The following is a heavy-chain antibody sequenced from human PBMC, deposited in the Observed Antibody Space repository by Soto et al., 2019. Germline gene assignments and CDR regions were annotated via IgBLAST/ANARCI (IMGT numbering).Heavy chain of an antibody. CDR2: ISYDGSNK. J-gene: IGHJ4*02. CDR3: AKGSNYYGSGSYYPGGAIIDY. CDR1: GFTFSSYG. V-gene: IGHV3-30*18. D-gene: IGHD3-10*01. Sequence: PGGSLRLSCAASGFTFSSYGMHWVRQAPGKGLEWVAVISYDGSNKYYADSVKGRFTISRDNSKNTLYLQMNSLRAEDTAVYYCAKGSNYYGSGSYYPGGAIIDYWGQGTLVTVSS.